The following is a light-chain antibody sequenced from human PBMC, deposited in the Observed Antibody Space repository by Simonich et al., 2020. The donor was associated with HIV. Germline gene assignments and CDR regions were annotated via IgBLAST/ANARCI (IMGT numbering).Light chain of an antibody. CDR2: DVL. V-gene: IGLV2-14*03. CDR1: SSDVGGYNY. J-gene: IGLJ2*01. Sequence: QSALTQPASVSGSPGQSITISCTGTSSDVGGYNYVSWYQQHPGKAPQLMIYDVLNRPSGVSKRFSGSKSGNTASLTISGLQAEDEADYYCSSYTSSSTLVFGGGTKLTVL. CDR3: SSYTSSSTLV.